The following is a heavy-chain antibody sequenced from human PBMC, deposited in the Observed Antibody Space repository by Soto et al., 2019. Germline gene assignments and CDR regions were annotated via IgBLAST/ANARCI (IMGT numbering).Heavy chain of an antibody. Sequence: QVQLVQSGTEVKKPGASVKVSCKASGYTFTSYYMHWVRQAPGQGLEWMGIINPSGGSTSYAQKLQGRVTITRATSTSTVYMELSSLRSEDTAVYYCARDLSSYENYYYYYGMDVWGQGTTVTVSS. D-gene: IGHD5-12*01. CDR1: GYTFTSYY. J-gene: IGHJ6*02. V-gene: IGHV1-46*03. CDR2: INPSGGST. CDR3: ARDLSSYENYYYYYGMDV.